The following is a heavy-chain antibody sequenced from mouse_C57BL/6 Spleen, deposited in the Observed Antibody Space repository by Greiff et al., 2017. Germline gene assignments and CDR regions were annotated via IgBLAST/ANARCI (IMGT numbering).Heavy chain of an antibody. CDR1: GYTFTGYW. D-gene: IGHD2-4*01. CDR2: ILPGSGST. Sequence: QVQLQQSGAELMKPGASVKLSCKATGYTFTGYWIEWVKQRPGHGLEWIGEILPGSGSTNYNEKFKGKATLTADTSSNTAYMQLSSLTTEDSAIXYGAIDHDCDGREADWGQGTTLTVSS. CDR3: AIDHDCDGREAD. V-gene: IGHV1-9*01. J-gene: IGHJ2*01.